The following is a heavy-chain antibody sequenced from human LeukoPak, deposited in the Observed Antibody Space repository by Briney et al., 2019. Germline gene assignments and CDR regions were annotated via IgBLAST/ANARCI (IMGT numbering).Heavy chain of an antibody. D-gene: IGHD6-13*01. CDR1: GFTFSGSA. Sequence: GGSLRLSCAASGFTFSGSAMHWVRQASGKGLEWVGRIGSKAKNYATAYAASVKGRFTISRDDSKNTAYLQMNSLQTEDTAVYYCTRRAAPGMDFDYWGQGTLVTVSS. CDR2: IGSKAKNYAT. CDR3: TRRAAPGMDFDY. J-gene: IGHJ4*02. V-gene: IGHV3-73*01.